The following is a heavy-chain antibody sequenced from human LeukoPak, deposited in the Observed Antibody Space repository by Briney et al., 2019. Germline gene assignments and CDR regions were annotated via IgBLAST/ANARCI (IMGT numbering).Heavy chain of an antibody. Sequence: ASVKVSCKASGYTFTSYYMHWVRQAPGQGLEWMGIINPSGGSTSYAQKFQGRVTMTRDMSTSTVYMELSSLRSEDTAVYYCARAGRIRYYGSGSYHNDRWFDPWGQGTLVTVSS. CDR1: GYTFTSYY. J-gene: IGHJ5*02. D-gene: IGHD3-10*01. CDR2: INPSGGST. V-gene: IGHV1-46*01. CDR3: ARAGRIRYYGSGSYHNDRWFDP.